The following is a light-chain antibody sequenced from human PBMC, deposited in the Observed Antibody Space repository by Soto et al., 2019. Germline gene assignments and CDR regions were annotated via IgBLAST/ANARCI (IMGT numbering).Light chain of an antibody. J-gene: IGKJ1*01. CDR2: WAS. V-gene: IGKV4-1*01. Sequence: DIVMTQSPDSLAVSLGERATINCKSSQSVLYSSNNKNYLAWYQQKPGQPPKLLIYWASTRESGVPDRFSGSGSGTDFTLTISSLQAEDVAVYYCQQWYSVPMTFGRGTKVEIK. CDR3: QQWYSVPMT. CDR1: QSVLYSSNNKNY.